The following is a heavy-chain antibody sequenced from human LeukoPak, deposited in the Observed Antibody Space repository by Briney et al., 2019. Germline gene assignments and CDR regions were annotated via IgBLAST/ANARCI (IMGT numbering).Heavy chain of an antibody. CDR1: GGSISSSNW. D-gene: IGHD1-20*01. CDR3: ARRITGTTSDSFDY. V-gene: IGHV4-4*02. J-gene: IGHJ4*02. Sequence: SGTLSLTCAVSGGSISSSNWWSWVRQPPGKGLEWIGEIYHSGSTNYNPSLKSRVTISVDKSKNQFSPKVRSVTAADTAVYYCARRITGTTSDSFDYWGQGILVTVSS. CDR2: IYHSGST.